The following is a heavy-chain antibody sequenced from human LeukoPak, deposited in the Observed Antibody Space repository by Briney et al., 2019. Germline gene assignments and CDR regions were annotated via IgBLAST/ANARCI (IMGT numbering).Heavy chain of an antibody. CDR3: MTASRSSSWPPPT. CDR1: RFTFSSYW. J-gene: IGHJ5*02. CDR2: IKQDGSEK. Sequence: QTGGSLRLSCAASRFTFSSYWMNWVRQAPGKGLEWVANIKQDGSEKKYVDSVKGRFTISRDNAKNSLYLQMNSLRAEDTAMYYCMTASRSSSWPPPTWGQGTLVTVSS. D-gene: IGHD6-13*01. V-gene: IGHV3-7*01.